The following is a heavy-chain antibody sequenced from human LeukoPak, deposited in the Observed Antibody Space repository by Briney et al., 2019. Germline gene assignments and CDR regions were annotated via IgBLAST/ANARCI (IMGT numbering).Heavy chain of an antibody. Sequence: KASETLSLTCTVSGGSISSYYWSWIRQPPGKGLEWIGYIYYSGSTNYNPSLKSRVTISVDTSKNQFSLKLSSVTAADTAVYYCARGPPIHHFDWLVNLRWFDPWGQGTLVTVSS. J-gene: IGHJ5*02. CDR1: GGSISSYY. D-gene: IGHD3-9*01. V-gene: IGHV4-59*01. CDR3: ARGPPIHHFDWLVNLRWFDP. CDR2: IYYSGST.